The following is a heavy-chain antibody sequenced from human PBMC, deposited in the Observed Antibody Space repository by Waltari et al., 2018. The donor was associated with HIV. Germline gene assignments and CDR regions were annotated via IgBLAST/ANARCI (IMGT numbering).Heavy chain of an antibody. D-gene: IGHD1-7*01. CDR1: GYSITIAHY. CDR2: ISHSGKT. J-gene: IGHJ4*02. V-gene: IGHV4-38-2*01. CDR3: ARLMSTTRFDS. Sequence: QVQLQESGPGLVKPSETLSLTCRVSGYSITIAHYWGWIRQPAGKGRQWIGSISHSGKTYYDPALKGRINISRDTSKNLFSLELTSVTAADTAVYYCARLMSTTRFDSWGQGTLVSVSS.